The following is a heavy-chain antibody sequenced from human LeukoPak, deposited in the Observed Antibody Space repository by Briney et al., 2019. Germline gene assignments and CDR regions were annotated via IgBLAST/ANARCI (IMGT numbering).Heavy chain of an antibody. Sequence: ASLKVSCKPSGYTFTSYYMHWVRQAPGQALEWMGIINPSGGSTSYAQKFQGRVTMTRDTSTSTVYMELSSLRSEDTAVYYCARREGEPEENFDYWGQGTLVTVSS. J-gene: IGHJ4*02. CDR3: ARREGEPEENFDY. V-gene: IGHV1-46*01. CDR2: INPSGGST. D-gene: IGHD1-14*01. CDR1: GYTFTSYY.